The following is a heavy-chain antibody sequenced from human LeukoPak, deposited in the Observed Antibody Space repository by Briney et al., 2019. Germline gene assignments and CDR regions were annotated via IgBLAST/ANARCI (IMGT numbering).Heavy chain of an antibody. CDR3: ARERSYSYDRKGSVDY. V-gene: IGHV1-18*04. J-gene: IGHJ4*02. Sequence: ASVKVSCKASGYTFTSYYMHWVRQAPGQGLEWMGWISAYNGNTNYAQKLQGRVTMTTDTSTSTAYMELRSLRSDDTAVYYCARERSYSYDRKGSVDYWGQGTLVTVSS. CDR1: GYTFTSYY. CDR2: ISAYNGNT. D-gene: IGHD5-18*01.